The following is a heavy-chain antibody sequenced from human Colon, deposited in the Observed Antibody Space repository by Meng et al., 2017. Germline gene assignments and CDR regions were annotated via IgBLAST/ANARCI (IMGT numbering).Heavy chain of an antibody. CDR1: GFTFSSSA. D-gene: IGHD6-13*01. Sequence: GGSLRLSCAASGFTFSSSAMSWVRQAPGKGLDWVSAISASGGTTYYADSVKGRFTISRGNSKNTLFLEMNSLRAEDTAVYYCAKIPWLAATGSSEYWGQGTVVTVSS. CDR3: AKIPWLAATGSSEY. V-gene: IGHV3-23*01. J-gene: IGHJ4*02. CDR2: ISASGGTT.